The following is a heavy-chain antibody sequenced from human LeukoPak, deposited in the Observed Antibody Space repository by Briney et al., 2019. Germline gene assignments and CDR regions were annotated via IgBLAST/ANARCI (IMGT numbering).Heavy chain of an antibody. V-gene: IGHV1-2*02. J-gene: IGHJ3*02. Sequence: GASVKVSCKASGYTFTGYYMHWVRQAPGQGLEWMGWINPNSGGTNYAQKFQGRVTMTRDTSISTAYMELSRLRSDDTAVYYCARPYYYDSSDTPSDAFDIWGQGTMVTVSS. CDR1: GYTFTGYY. CDR3: ARPYYYDSSDTPSDAFDI. CDR2: INPNSGGT. D-gene: IGHD3-22*01.